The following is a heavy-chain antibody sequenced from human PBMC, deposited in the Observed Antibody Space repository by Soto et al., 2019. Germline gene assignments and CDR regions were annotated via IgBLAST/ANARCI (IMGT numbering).Heavy chain of an antibody. CDR3: ARGRTMTLPAAIYYYYYYMDV. Sequence: ASVKVSCKASGYTFTSYDINWVRQATGQGLEWMGWMNPNSGNTGYAQKFQGRVTMTRNTSISTAYMELSSLRSEDTAVYYCARGRTMTLPAAIYYYYYYMDVWAKGTTVTVSS. CDR1: GYTFTSYD. CDR2: MNPNSGNT. D-gene: IGHD2-2*01. V-gene: IGHV1-8*01. J-gene: IGHJ6*03.